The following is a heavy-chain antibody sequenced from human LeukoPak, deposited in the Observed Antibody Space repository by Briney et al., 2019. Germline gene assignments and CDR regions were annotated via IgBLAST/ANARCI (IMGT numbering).Heavy chain of an antibody. J-gene: IGHJ4*02. Sequence: GGSLRLSCAASGFTFSSYDMHWVRQATGKGLEWVSAIGTAGDTYYPGSVKGRFTISRVNAKNSLYLQMNSLRAGDTAVYYCARRGYGDYLDYWGQGTLVTVSS. CDR2: IGTAGDT. V-gene: IGHV3-13*01. D-gene: IGHD4-17*01. CDR3: ARRGYGDYLDY. CDR1: GFTFSSYD.